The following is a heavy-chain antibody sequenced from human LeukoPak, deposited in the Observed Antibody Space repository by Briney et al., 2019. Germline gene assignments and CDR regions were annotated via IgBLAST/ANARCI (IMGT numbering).Heavy chain of an antibody. CDR3: ARPRSTTVIYYFDY. CDR2: ISSSGSTI. Sequence: GGSLRLSCAASGFTFSDYYMSWIRQAPGKGLEGVSYISSSGSTIYYADSVKGRFTISRDNAKNSLYLQMNSLRAEDTALYYCARPRSTTVIYYFDYWGQGTLVTVSS. V-gene: IGHV3-11*01. D-gene: IGHD4-17*01. CDR1: GFTFSDYY. J-gene: IGHJ4*02.